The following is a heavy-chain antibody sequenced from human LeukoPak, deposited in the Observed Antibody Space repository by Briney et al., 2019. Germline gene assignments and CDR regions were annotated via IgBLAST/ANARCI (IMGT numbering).Heavy chain of an antibody. Sequence: GGSLRLSCAASGFTVSSNYMSWVRQAPGKGLEWVSVIYSGGSTYYADSVKGRFTISRHNSKNTLYLQMNSLRAEDTAVYYRARGILDEGYDSSGYYYGYWGQGTLVTVSS. V-gene: IGHV3-53*04. J-gene: IGHJ4*02. CDR3: ARGILDEGYDSSGYYYGY. D-gene: IGHD3-22*01. CDR2: IYSGGST. CDR1: GFTVSSNY.